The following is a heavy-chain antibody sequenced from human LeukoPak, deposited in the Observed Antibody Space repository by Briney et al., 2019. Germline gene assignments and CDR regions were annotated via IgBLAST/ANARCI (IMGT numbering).Heavy chain of an antibody. J-gene: IGHJ4*02. CDR1: GXTLSSYA. CDR3: AKESSGGNFGGN. D-gene: IGHD2-15*01. CDR2: ISGSGGRT. V-gene: IGHV3-23*01. Sequence: PGGSLRLSCAASGXTLSSYAMSWVRQAPGKGLEWVSGISGSGGRTDYADSVKGRFTISRDNSKNTVHLQMNSLRAEDTAVYYCAKESSGGNFGGNWGQGTLVTVSS.